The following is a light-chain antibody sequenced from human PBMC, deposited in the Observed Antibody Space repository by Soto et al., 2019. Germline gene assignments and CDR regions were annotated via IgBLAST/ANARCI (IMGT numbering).Light chain of an antibody. V-gene: IGKV3-20*01. CDR1: QSVRNNY. Sequence: IVLTQSPDTLSLSPGERVTLSCRASQSVRNNYLAWYQQKPGQAPRLLIYETYRRATGIPDRFSGSGSGIDFTLTITRMETEDFAVYLCQQYGGSSRTFGLGTKVDI. CDR3: QQYGGSSRT. CDR2: ETY. J-gene: IGKJ1*01.